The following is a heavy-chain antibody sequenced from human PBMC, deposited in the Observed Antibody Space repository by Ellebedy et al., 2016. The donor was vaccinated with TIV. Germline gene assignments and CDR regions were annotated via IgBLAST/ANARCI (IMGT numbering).Heavy chain of an antibody. CDR2: INQDGSEK. D-gene: IGHD4-17*01. CDR1: GFPFKSYW. V-gene: IGHV3-7*01. J-gene: IGHJ3*02. Sequence: GGSLRLSCAASGFPFKSYWMSWVRQAPGKGLEWVGNINQDGSEKYYVDSVKGRFSISRDNAKNSLYLQMTSLRVEDTGVYYCATDGSYGDYLSPTHAFVMWGQGTLVTVSA. CDR3: ATDGSYGDYLSPTHAFVM.